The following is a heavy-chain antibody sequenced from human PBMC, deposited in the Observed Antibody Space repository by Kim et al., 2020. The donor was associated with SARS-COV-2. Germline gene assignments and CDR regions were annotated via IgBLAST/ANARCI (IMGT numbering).Heavy chain of an antibody. Sequence: GGSLRLSCAASGFTFDDYAMHWVRQAPGKGLEWVSLISGDGGSTYYADSVKGRFTISRDNSKNSLYLQMNSLRTEDTALYYCVVQWLTNYGMDVWGQGTTVTVSS. CDR2: ISGDGGST. J-gene: IGHJ6*02. V-gene: IGHV3-43*02. D-gene: IGHD6-19*01. CDR1: GFTFDDYA. CDR3: VVQWLTNYGMDV.